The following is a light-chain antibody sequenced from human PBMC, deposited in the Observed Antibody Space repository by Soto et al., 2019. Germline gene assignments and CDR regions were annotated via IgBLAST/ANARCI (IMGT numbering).Light chain of an antibody. J-gene: IGLJ3*02. V-gene: IGLV1-40*01. CDR2: DNT. Sequence: QAVVTQSPSASGTPGQRVTISCSGGSSNIGGNPVDWYQQFPGTAPKLLIYDNTHRPSGVPNRFSGSKSGTSASLAITGLQAEDEADYYCQSYDSGLSGHWVFGGGTQLTVL. CDR1: SSNIGGNP. CDR3: QSYDSGLSGHWV.